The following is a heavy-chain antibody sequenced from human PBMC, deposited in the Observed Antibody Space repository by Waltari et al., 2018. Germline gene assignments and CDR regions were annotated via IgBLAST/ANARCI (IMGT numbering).Heavy chain of an antibody. J-gene: IGHJ5*02. CDR2: TYNRSNWYN. D-gene: IGHD6-6*01. CDR3: ARSRGRSGIAARRDWFDP. V-gene: IGHV6-1*01. Sequence: QEQLQKSGPGRVKASQTLSLTCGISGDRVSSNSAAWKWIRQSPSRDLEWLGRTYNRSNWYNDYAVSVKSLITTNPDTSKTQFSLQLNSVTPEDTAVYYCARSRGRSGIAARRDWFDPWGQGTLVTVSS. CDR1: GDRVSSNSAA.